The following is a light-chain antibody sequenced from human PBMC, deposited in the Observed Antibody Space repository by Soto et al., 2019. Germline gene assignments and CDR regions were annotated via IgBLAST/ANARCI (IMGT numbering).Light chain of an antibody. J-gene: IGKJ1*01. CDR1: QSLSSN. CDR2: GAS. Sequence: EIVMTQSPATLSVSPGERATLSCRASQSLSSNLVWYQQKPGQAPRLLIYGASTRATGIPARFSGSGSGTEFTLTISSLQSEDFAIYYCQQYNIWPPWTFGQGTKVEIK. V-gene: IGKV3-15*01. CDR3: QQYNIWPPWT.